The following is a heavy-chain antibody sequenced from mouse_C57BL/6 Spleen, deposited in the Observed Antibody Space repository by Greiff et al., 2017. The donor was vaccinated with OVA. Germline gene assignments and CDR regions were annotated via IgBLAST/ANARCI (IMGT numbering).Heavy chain of an antibody. CDR2: IYPGDGDT. V-gene: IGHV1-82*01. J-gene: IGHJ2*01. CDR1: GYAFSSSW. Sequence: QVQLQQSGPELVKPGASVKISCKASGYAFSSSWMNWVKQRHGKGLEWIGRIYPGDGDTNYNGKFKGKATLTADKSSSTAYMQLSSLTSEDSAVYFCARLGSYFDYWGQGTTLTVSS. CDR3: ARLGSYFDY.